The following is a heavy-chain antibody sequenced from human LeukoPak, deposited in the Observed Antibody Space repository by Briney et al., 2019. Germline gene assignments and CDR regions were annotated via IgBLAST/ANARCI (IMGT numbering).Heavy chain of an antibody. D-gene: IGHD5-12*01. CDR3: ARVRELFDYAFDI. V-gene: IGHV3-30-3*01. CDR1: GFTFSSYA. Sequence: PGGSLRLSCAASGFTFSSYAMHWVRQAPGKGLEWVAVISYDGSNKYYADSVKGRFTISRDNSKNTLYLQMNSLRAEDTAVCYCARVRELFDYAFDIWGQGTMVTVSS. J-gene: IGHJ3*02. CDR2: ISYDGSNK.